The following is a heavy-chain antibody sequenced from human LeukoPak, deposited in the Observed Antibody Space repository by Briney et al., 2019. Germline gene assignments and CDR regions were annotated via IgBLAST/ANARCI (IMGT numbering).Heavy chain of an antibody. CDR2: INHSGST. D-gene: IGHD2-2*01. J-gene: IGHJ4*02. CDR1: GGSFSGYY. V-gene: IGHV4-34*01. CDR3: ATYPVRRGYYFDY. Sequence: PSETLSLTCAVYGGSFSGYYWSWIRQPPGKGLEWIGEINHSGSTNYNPSLKSRVTISVDTSKNQFSLKLSSVTAADTAVYYCATYPVRRGYYFDYWGQGTLVTVSS.